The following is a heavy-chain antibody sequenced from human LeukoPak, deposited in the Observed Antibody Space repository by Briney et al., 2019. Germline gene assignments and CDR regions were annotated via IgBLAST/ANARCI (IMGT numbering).Heavy chain of an antibody. J-gene: IGHJ6*03. CDR2: ISSSSSYI. Sequence: PGGSLRLSCAASGFTFSSYSMNWVRLAPGKGLEWVSSISSSSSYIYYADSVKGRFTISRDNAKNSLYLQMNSLRAEDTAVYYCARGEGNWNDGTTDYYYYYYMDVWGKGTTVTVSS. V-gene: IGHV3-21*01. CDR1: GFTFSSYS. D-gene: IGHD1-1*01. CDR3: ARGEGNWNDGTTDYYYYYYMDV.